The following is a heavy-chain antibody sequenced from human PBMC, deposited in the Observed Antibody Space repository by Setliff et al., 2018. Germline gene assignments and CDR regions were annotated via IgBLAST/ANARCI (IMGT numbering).Heavy chain of an antibody. V-gene: IGHV4-59*08. Sequence: SETLSLTCTVSGGSISSSYWSWVRQPPGKGLEWVGYFYHSGNTYYNPSLNSRVTISADTSKNQFSVRLNSVTAADTAVYYCARHWDFCGGNCPHNSIDYWGRGALVTVSS. D-gene: IGHD2-21*02. CDR3: ARHWDFCGGNCPHNSIDY. CDR2: FYHSGNT. J-gene: IGHJ4*02. CDR1: GGSISSSY.